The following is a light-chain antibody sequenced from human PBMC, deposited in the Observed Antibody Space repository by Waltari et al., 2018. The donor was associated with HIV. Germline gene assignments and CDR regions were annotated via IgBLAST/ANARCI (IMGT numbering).Light chain of an antibody. CDR1: NIGSQS. CDR2: DDG. Sequence: SYVLTQPPSVSVAPGQTARITCGGDNIGSQSVHLYHQKPGQAPLLVVFDDGDRPSGIPERFSGSNSGNTATLTIGRVEAGDEADYYCQLWDTTSDHPVFGGGTKLTVL. V-gene: IGLV3-21*02. CDR3: QLWDTTSDHPV. J-gene: IGLJ3*02.